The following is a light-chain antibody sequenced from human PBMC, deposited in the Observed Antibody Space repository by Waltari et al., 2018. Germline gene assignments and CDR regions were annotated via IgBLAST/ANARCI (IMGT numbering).Light chain of an antibody. V-gene: IGLV3-21*04. J-gene: IGLJ1*01. CDR1: NIGSYS. Sequence: SYVLTQPPSVSVAPGETARITCGGDNIGSYSVHWYQQKQRPAPVLVIFYDSDRPSGIPARFSGSNSGNTATLTITSVEAGDEARYYCQVWHPDIDPGVFGTGTEVTVL. CDR2: YDS. CDR3: QVWHPDIDPGV.